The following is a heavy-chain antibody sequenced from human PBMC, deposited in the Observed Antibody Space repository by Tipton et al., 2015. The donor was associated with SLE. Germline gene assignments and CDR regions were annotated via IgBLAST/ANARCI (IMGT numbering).Heavy chain of an antibody. Sequence: SLRLSCAASGFTFSSYGMHWVRQAPGKGLVWVSRINSDGSSTSYADSVKGRFTISRDNAKNTLYLQMNSLRAEDTAVYYCAREGQLVRGGFDYWGQGTLVTVSS. V-gene: IGHV3-74*01. D-gene: IGHD6-6*01. J-gene: IGHJ4*02. CDR3: AREGQLVRGGFDY. CDR2: INSDGSST. CDR1: GFTFSSYG.